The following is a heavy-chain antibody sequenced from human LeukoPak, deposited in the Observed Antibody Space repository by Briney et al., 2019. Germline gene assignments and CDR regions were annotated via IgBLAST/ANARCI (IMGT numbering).Heavy chain of an antibody. V-gene: IGHV1-46*01. CDR1: GYTFTSYY. CDR3: ARDLLGDSSGQPYPEPPF. J-gene: IGHJ4*02. CDR2: INPSGGST. Sequence: ASVKVSCKASGYTFTSYYMHWVRQAPGQGLEWMGIINPSGGSTSYAQKFQGRVTMTRDTSTSTVYMELSSLRSEDTAVYYCARDLLGDSSGQPYPEPPFWGQGTLVTVSS. D-gene: IGHD3-22*01.